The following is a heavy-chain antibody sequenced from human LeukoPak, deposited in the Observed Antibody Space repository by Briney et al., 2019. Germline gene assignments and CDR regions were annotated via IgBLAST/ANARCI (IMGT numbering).Heavy chain of an antibody. V-gene: IGHV3-23*01. J-gene: IGHJ5*02. CDR1: GFTFSDYY. Sequence: GGSLRLSCAASGFTFSDYYMSWVRQAPGKGLEWVSAISGSGGSTYYADSVKGRFTISRDNSKNTLYLQMNSLRAEDTAVYYCAKLTTVTKSFWFDPWGQGTLVTVSS. CDR3: AKLTTVTKSFWFDP. CDR2: ISGSGGST. D-gene: IGHD4-11*01.